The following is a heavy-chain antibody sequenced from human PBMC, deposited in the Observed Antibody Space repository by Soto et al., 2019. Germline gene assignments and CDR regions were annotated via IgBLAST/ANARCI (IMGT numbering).Heavy chain of an antibody. Sequence: EXLKISLKGSGYXFSTYWLAWVRHMPGKGLEWMGVIFPGDSNFRYSPSFQFRVTISADESINTAFLRWISLKASDTAIYYCARRSNWNSAAPDYWGQGTLATVS. V-gene: IGHV5-51*01. D-gene: IGHD1-20*01. CDR2: IFPGDSNF. CDR1: GYXFSTYW. CDR3: ARRSNWNSAAPDY. J-gene: IGHJ4*02.